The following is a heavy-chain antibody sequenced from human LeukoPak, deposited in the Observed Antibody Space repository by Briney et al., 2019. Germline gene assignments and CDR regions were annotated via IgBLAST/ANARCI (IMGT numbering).Heavy chain of an antibody. CDR3: ARGLYRSLNYYYYYYGMDV. Sequence: PSETLSLTCAVSGGSISSGGYSWSWIRQPPGKGLEWIGYIYHSGSTYYNPSLKSRVTISVDRSKNQFSLKLSSVTAADTAVYYCARGLYRSLNYYYYYYGMDVWGQGTTVTVSS. D-gene: IGHD6-6*01. CDR1: GGSISSGGYS. J-gene: IGHJ6*02. CDR2: IYHSGST. V-gene: IGHV4-30-2*01.